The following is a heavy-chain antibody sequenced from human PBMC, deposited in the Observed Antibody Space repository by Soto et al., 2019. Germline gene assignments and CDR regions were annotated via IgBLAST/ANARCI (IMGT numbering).Heavy chain of an antibody. CDR1: GGSISSGGYY. CDR2: IYYSGST. Sequence: QVQLQESGPGLVKPSQTLSLTCTVSGGSISSGGYYWSWIRQHPGKGLEWIGYIYYSGSTYYNPSLQSRVTISVDTSKNQFSLKLSSVTAADTAVYYCARTVPAAMSFDYWGQGTLVTVSS. V-gene: IGHV4-31*03. D-gene: IGHD2-2*01. J-gene: IGHJ4*02. CDR3: ARTVPAAMSFDY.